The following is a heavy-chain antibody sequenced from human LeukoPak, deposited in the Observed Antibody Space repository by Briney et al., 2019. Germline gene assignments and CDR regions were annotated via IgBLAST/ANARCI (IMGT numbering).Heavy chain of an antibody. D-gene: IGHD1-26*01. Sequence: ASVKVSCKASGYTFTGYYMHWVRQAPGQGLEWLGWISGDNGDTNYAQNPQGRVTMTTDTSTSTAYMELRSLTYDDTAVYYCARDRYGVRSGSCDYWGQGTLVTVSS. CDR3: ARDRYGVRSGSCDY. CDR1: GYTFTGYY. CDR2: ISGDNGDT. V-gene: IGHV1-18*04. J-gene: IGHJ4*02.